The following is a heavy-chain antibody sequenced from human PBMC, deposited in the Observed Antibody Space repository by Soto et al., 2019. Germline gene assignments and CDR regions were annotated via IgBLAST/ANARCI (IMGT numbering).Heavy chain of an antibody. CDR2: ISDDGGNT. CDR1: GFTFSSYA. J-gene: IGHJ4*01. D-gene: IGHD1-26*01. V-gene: IGHV3-23*01. CDR3: AKPYSGSPPKNFDY. Sequence: GGSLRLSCAASGFTFSSYAMSWVRQAPGKGLEWVAAISDDGGNTYYADSVRGRFTISRDNSKNTVYLQMNSLRAEDTAVYYCAKPYSGSPPKNFDYWGQGTLVTVSS.